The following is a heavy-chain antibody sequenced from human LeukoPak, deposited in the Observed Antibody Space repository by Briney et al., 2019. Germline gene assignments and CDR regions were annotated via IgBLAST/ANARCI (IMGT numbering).Heavy chain of an antibody. J-gene: IGHJ4*02. CDR3: VREGITIFGVVPEYYFDY. CDR1: GFTFSSYW. D-gene: IGHD3-3*01. Sequence: GGSLRLSCAASGFTFSSYWMSWVRRAPGKGLEWVANIKQDGSEKYFVDSVKGRFTISRDNAKNSLYLQMNSLRAEDTAVYYCVREGITIFGVVPEYYFDYWGQGTLVTVSS. V-gene: IGHV3-7*01. CDR2: IKQDGSEK.